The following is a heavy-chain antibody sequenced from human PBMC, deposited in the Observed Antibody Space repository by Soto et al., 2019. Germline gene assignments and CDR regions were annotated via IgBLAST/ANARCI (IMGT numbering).Heavy chain of an antibody. CDR3: ARYSGYGKNAFDI. J-gene: IGHJ3*02. D-gene: IGHD5-12*01. CDR2: IYSGGST. CDR1: GFTDSSNY. Sequence: EVQLVESGGGLVQPGGSLRLSCAASGFTDSSNYMSWVRQAPGKGLEWVSVIYSGGSTYYADSVKGRFTISRHNSKNTLYLQMNSLRAEDTAVYYCARYSGYGKNAFDIWGQGTMVTVSS. V-gene: IGHV3-53*04.